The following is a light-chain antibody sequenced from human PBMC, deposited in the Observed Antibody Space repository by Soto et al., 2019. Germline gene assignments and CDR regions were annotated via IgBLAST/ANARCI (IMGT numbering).Light chain of an antibody. Sequence: EIVLTQSPGTLSLSPGERATLSCRASQSVSSNYLAWYQQKPGQAPRLLIYGAATRGTGIPDRFSGSGSGTDFTLTISRLEPEDFAVYHCQQYGDSITFGGGTKV. V-gene: IGKV3-20*01. CDR2: GAA. CDR3: QQYGDSIT. J-gene: IGKJ4*01. CDR1: QSVSSNY.